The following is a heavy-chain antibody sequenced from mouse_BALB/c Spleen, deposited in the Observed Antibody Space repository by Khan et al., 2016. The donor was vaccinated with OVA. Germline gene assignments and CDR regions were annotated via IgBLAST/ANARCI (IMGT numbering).Heavy chain of an antibody. V-gene: IGHV4-1*02. D-gene: IGHD2-2*01. CDR3: ARGLRRYYYAMDY. CDR2: INPDSSTI. CDR1: GFDFSRYW. Sequence: EVQLQESGGGLVQPGGSLKLSCAASGFDFSRYWMSWVRQAPGKGLEWIGEINPDSSTINYTPSLKDKFIISRENAKKTLYLQMSKVRSEDTALYYCARGLRRYYYAMDYWGQETSVTVSS. J-gene: IGHJ4*01.